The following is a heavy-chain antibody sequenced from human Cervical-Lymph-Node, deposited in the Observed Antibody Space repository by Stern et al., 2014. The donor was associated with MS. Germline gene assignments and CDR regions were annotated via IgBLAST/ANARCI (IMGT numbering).Heavy chain of an antibody. CDR2: IKSKADGGTT. CDR3: TTDGGYLFFDY. CDR1: GFTFNNAW. J-gene: IGHJ4*02. V-gene: IGHV3-15*01. Sequence: EVHLVESGGGLVKPGGSLRLSCAASGFTFNNAWMSWVRQAPGKGLEWVGRIKSKADGGTTDYAAPVKGRFTISRDDSKNTLYLQMNSLKTEDTAVYYCTTDGGYLFFDYWGQGTLVTVSS. D-gene: IGHD2-15*01.